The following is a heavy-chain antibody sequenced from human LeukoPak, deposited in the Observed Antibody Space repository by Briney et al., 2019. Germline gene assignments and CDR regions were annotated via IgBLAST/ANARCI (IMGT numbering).Heavy chain of an antibody. CDR2: IYPGDSDT. CDR3: ARRDYGSGSYYCY. CDR1: GYNFTNYW. J-gene: IGHJ4*02. Sequence: PGGSLEISGQGSGYNFTNYWIGWVRQLPGKGLEGMGIIYPGDSDTTYSPSFQGQVTISADKSISTAYLQWSSLKASGTAMYYCARRDYGSGSYYCYWGQGTLVTVSS. V-gene: IGHV5-51*01. D-gene: IGHD3-10*01.